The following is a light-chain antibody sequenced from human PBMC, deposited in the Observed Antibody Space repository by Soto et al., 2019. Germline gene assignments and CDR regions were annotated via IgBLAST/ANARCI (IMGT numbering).Light chain of an antibody. Sequence: QSVLTQPASVSGSPGQSITISCTGTSSDVGSYNLVSWYQQHPGKAPKLMIYEGSKRPSGVSNRFSGSKSGNTASLTISGLQAEDEADYYCCSYAVSSTFYVVFGGGTKLPVL. V-gene: IGLV2-23*03. CDR1: SSDVGSYNL. J-gene: IGLJ2*01. CDR3: CSYAVSSTFYVV. CDR2: EGS.